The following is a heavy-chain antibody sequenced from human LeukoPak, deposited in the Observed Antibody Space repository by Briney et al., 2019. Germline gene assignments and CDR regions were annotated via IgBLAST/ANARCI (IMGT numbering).Heavy chain of an antibody. CDR1: GFSFSNYG. CDR2: ISSTSTTI. D-gene: IGHD6-6*01. CDR3: ARGGAARPDY. J-gene: IGHJ4*02. V-gene: IGHV3-48*04. Sequence: GGSLRLSCAASGFSFSNYGMNWVRQAPGKGLEWVSYISSTSTTINYADSVRGRFTISRDNAKRSLYLQMNRLRVEDRAVYYCARGGAARPDYWGQGTLVTVSS.